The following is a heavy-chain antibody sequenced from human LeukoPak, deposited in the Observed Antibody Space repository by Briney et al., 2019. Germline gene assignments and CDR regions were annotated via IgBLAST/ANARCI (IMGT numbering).Heavy chain of an antibody. CDR1: GFTFDDYG. V-gene: IGHV3-20*04. CDR3: ARDQQGFFDY. CDR2: INWNGGST. Sequence: GGSLRLSCAASGFTFDDYGMSWVRQAPGKGLEWVSGINWNGGSTGYADSVKGRFTISRDNSKNTLYLQMNSLRAEDTAVYYCARDQQGFFDYWGQGTLVTVSS. D-gene: IGHD6-13*01. J-gene: IGHJ4*02.